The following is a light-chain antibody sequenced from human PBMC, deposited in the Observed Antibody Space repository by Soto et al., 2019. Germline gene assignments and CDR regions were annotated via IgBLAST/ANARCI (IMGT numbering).Light chain of an antibody. V-gene: IGKV1-6*01. CDR1: QGIRND. CDR2: AAS. Sequence: AIQMTQSPSSLYASVGDRVTITCRASQGIRNDLGWYQQKPGKAPKLLIYAASSLQSGVPSRFSGSGSGTDFTLTISSLQPEDFATYYCLHDYNYPWTFGQGTKVEIK. CDR3: LHDYNYPWT. J-gene: IGKJ1*01.